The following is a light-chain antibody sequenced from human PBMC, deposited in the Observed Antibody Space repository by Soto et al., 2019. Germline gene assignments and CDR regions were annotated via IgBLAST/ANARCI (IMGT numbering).Light chain of an antibody. CDR2: DVS. CDR1: ISDVGGYNY. Sequence: QSVLTQPASVSGSPGQSITVSCTGTISDVGGYNYVSWYQQHPGKAPKLMIYDVSNRPSGVSNRFSGSKSGNTASLPISGLQAEDESDYYCSSYTSSSTGVFGTGTKVTVL. J-gene: IGLJ1*01. CDR3: SSYTSSSTGV. V-gene: IGLV2-14*01.